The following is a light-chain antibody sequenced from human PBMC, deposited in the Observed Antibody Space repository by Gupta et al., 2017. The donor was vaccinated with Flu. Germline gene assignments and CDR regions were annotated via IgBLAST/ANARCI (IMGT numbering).Light chain of an antibody. J-gene: IGLJ1*01. Sequence: SYDLTQPPSLSASPGQTASISCSGDKLGDTYTSWYQQRPGQSPVLLIYQDNKRPSGVPERFSGSSSGNTATLTISGTQTLDEADYYCQAWDDSAYLFGPGTKVTVL. V-gene: IGLV3-1*01. CDR3: QAWDDSAYL. CDR1: KLGDTY. CDR2: QDN.